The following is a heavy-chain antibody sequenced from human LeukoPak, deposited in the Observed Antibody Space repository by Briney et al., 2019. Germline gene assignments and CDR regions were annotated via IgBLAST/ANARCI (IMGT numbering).Heavy chain of an antibody. D-gene: IGHD6-6*01. CDR3: ARGRGYSSSSRFDY. CDR2: IYHSGST. J-gene: IGHJ4*02. V-gene: IGHV4-30-2*01. Sequence: SETLSLTCAVSGGSISSGGYSWSWIRQPPGKGLEWIGYIYHSGSTYYNPSLKSRVTISVDRSKNQFSLKLSSVTAADTAVYYCARGRGYSSSSRFDYWGQGTLVTVSS. CDR1: GGSISSGGYS.